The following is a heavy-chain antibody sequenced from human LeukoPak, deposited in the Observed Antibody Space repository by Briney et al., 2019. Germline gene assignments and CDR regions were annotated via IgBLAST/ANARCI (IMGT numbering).Heavy chain of an antibody. V-gene: IGHV3-48*03. Sequence: GGSLRLSCVASGFTFSSYEMNWVRQAPGKGLEWVSYISSSGSTIYYADSVKGRFTISRDNAKNSLYLQMNSLRAEDTAVYYCARDSSYYYDRYYYGMDVWGQGTTVTVSS. D-gene: IGHD3-22*01. CDR3: ARDSSYYYDRYYYGMDV. CDR1: GFTFSSYE. CDR2: ISSSGSTI. J-gene: IGHJ6*02.